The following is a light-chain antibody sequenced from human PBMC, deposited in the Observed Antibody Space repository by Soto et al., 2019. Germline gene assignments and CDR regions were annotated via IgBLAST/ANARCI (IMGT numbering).Light chain of an antibody. V-gene: IGKV3-20*01. CDR2: GAS. CDR3: QQYGSSPWT. Sequence: EIVLTQSPGTLSLSPGERATLSCRASQSVSSSYLAWYQQKPGQAPRLLIYGASSSATGIPDRFSGSGSGTDFTLTISRLVPADCAVYYCQQYGSSPWTFGQGTKVEIK. CDR1: QSVSSSY. J-gene: IGKJ1*01.